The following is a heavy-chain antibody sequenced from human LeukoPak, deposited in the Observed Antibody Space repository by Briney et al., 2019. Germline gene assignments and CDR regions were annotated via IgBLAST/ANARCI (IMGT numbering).Heavy chain of an antibody. CDR3: ARRWSSPSCYRDGGDY. J-gene: IGHJ4*02. V-gene: IGHV4-39*01. Sequence: SETLSLTCTVSGGSISSSTYYWGWLRQPPGKGLEWIGSVFYSGSTYYNPSLKSRVTISVDTSKNQFSLKLSSVTAADTAVYYCARRWSSPSCYRDGGDYWGQGTRVTVSS. D-gene: IGHD2-2*02. CDR2: VFYSGST. CDR1: GGSISSSTYY.